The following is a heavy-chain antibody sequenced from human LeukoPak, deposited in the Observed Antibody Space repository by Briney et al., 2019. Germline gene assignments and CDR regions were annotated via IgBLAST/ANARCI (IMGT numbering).Heavy chain of an antibody. CDR1: GYTFTGYY. CDR2: INPNSGGT. Sequence: ASVKVSCTASGYTFTGYYMHWVRQAPGQGLEWMGCINPNSGGTNYAQKFQGRVTMTRDTSISTAYMELSRLRSDDTAVYYCARGRAYYDFWSGYLSPHYFDYWGQGTLVTVSS. J-gene: IGHJ4*02. CDR3: ARGRAYYDFWSGYLSPHYFDY. V-gene: IGHV1-2*02. D-gene: IGHD3-3*01.